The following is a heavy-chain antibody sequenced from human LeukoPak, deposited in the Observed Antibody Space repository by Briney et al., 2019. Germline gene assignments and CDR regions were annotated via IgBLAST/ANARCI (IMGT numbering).Heavy chain of an antibody. CDR2: ISYDGGNK. V-gene: IGHV3-30*18. J-gene: IGHJ4*02. CDR1: GFTFSNYD. Sequence: PGGSLRLSCAASGFTFSNYDMHWVRQAPGKGLEWVAAISYDGGNKYYSDSVKGRFTISRDNSKNTLYLQMNSLRAEDTAVYYCAKAPKIVVVVAATPRSPYFDYWGQGTLVTVSS. CDR3: AKAPKIVVVVAATPRSPYFDY. D-gene: IGHD2-15*01.